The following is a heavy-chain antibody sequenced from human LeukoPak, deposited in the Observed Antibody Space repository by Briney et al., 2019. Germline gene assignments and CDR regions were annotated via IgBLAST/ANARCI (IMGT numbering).Heavy chain of an antibody. CDR1: GFTFSSYA. Sequence: PGGPLRLSCAASGFTFSSYAMHWVRQAPGKGLEWVAVISYDGSNKYYADSVKGRFTISRDNAKNTLYLQMNSLRAEDTAVYYCGRDLGGRSGYWGQGTLVTVSS. V-gene: IGHV3-30-3*01. CDR3: GRDLGGRSGY. CDR2: ISYDGSNK. J-gene: IGHJ4*02. D-gene: IGHD1-26*01.